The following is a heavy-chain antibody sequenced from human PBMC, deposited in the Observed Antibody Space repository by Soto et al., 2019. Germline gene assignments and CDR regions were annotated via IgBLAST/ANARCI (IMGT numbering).Heavy chain of an antibody. V-gene: IGHV1-69*13. D-gene: IGHD3-3*01. CDR1: GGAFSSYA. Sequence: SVKVSCKASGGAFSSYAISWVRQAPGQGLEWMGGIIPIFGTANYAQKFQGRVTITADESTSTAYMELSSLRSEDTAVYYCASPGSWSGYYTRMNYYYYGMDVWGQGTTVTVSS. CDR3: ASPGSWSGYYTRMNYYYYGMDV. J-gene: IGHJ6*02. CDR2: IIPIFGTA.